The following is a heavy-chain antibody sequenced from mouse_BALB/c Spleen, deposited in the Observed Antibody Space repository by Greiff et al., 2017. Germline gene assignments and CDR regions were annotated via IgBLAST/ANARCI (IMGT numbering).Heavy chain of an antibody. J-gene: IGHJ2*01. Sequence: EVQRVESGGGLVQPGGSRKLSCAASGFTFSSFGMHWVRQAPEKGLEWVAYISSGSSTIYYADTVKGRFTISRDNPKNTPFLQMTSLRSEDTATSECSRGGLRRCPRLDYWGQGTTLTVSA. CDR2: ISSGSSTI. V-gene: IGHV5-17*02. D-gene: IGHD2-4*01. CDR1: GFTFSSFG. CDR3: SRGGLRRCPRLDY.